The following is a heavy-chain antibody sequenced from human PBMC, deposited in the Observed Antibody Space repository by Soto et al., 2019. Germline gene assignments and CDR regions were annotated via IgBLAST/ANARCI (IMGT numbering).Heavy chain of an antibody. CDR3: ARAQGSGFWIS. CDR1: GGSISSGDYY. CDR2: IYCSRST. D-gene: IGHD3-10*01. J-gene: IGHJ4*02. V-gene: IGHV4-30-4*01. Sequence: QVQLQESGPGLVKPSQTLSLTCTVSGGSISSGDYYWSWIRQPPGKGLEWIGYIYCSRSTYYNPSLKRRVTIAVYTSKTQFSLKLSSLTAADTAVYYCARAQGSGFWISWGQGTLVTVSS.